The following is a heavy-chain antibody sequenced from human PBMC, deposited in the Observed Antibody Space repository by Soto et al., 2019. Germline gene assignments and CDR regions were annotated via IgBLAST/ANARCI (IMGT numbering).Heavy chain of an antibody. V-gene: IGHV3-23*01. J-gene: IGHJ6*01. Sequence: KGLEWVSAISGSGGSTYYADSVKGRFTISRDNSKNTLYLQMNSLRAEDTAVYYCAKVMARPGTTRWYYYVTD. CDR2: ISGSGGST. D-gene: IGHD2-2*01. CDR3: AKVMARPGTTRWYYYVTD.